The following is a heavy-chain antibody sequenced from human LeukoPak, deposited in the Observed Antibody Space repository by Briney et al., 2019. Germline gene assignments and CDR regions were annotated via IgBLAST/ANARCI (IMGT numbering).Heavy chain of an antibody. CDR3: ARRSTYGSGTNYLFDY. V-gene: IGHV5-51*01. CDR1: GYSFPIYW. J-gene: IGHJ4*02. D-gene: IGHD3-10*01. Sequence: GESLKISCKGSGYSFPIYWICWWRQMPGKGREWRGVIYPSPSDTRYRPSFNGQITISAAKSTSTAYLQWSSLKASDTAMYYCARRSTYGSGTNYLFDYWGQGTLVTVSS. CDR2: IYPSPSDT.